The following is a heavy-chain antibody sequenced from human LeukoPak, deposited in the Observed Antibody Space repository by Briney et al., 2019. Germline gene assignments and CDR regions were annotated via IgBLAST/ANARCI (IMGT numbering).Heavy chain of an antibody. CDR3: AKEPREYCSSTSCPNWFDL. CDR1: GFTFNSYA. CDR2: ISASGGTT. D-gene: IGHD2-2*01. J-gene: IGHJ5*02. Sequence: GGSLRLSCAASGFTFNSYAMNWVRQAPGKGLEWVSAISASGGTTYYADSVKGRFTTSRDNSENTLFLQMNSLRAEDMAVYYCAKEPREYCSSTSCPNWFDLWGQGTLVTVSS. V-gene: IGHV3-23*01.